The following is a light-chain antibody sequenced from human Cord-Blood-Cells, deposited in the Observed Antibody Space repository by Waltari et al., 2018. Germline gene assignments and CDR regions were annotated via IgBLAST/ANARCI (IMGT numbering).Light chain of an antibody. V-gene: IGLV2-23*02. CDR3: CSYAGSSTYV. J-gene: IGLJ1*01. CDR1: SRDVGSYNL. Sequence: SALTQPASVSGSPGQSITISCTGTSRDVGSYNLVSWYHQHPAKAPKRMIYGVSKRPSGVSKLFEGSKAGNTASLTISGLQAEDEADYYCCSYAGSSTYVFGTGTKVTVL. CDR2: GVS.